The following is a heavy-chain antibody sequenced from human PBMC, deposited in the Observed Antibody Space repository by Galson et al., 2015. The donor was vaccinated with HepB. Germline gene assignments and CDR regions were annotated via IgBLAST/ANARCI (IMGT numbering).Heavy chain of an antibody. Sequence: SLRLSCAASGFTFGDYAMSWFRQAPGKGLEWVGFIRSKAYGGTTEYAASVKGRFTISRDDSKSIAYLQMNSLKTEDTAVYYCTRDPSSDYGDYTWSDYWGQGTLVTVSS. J-gene: IGHJ4*02. CDR1: GFTFGDYA. CDR3: TRDPSSDYGDYTWSDY. V-gene: IGHV3-49*03. CDR2: IRSKAYGGTT. D-gene: IGHD4-17*01.